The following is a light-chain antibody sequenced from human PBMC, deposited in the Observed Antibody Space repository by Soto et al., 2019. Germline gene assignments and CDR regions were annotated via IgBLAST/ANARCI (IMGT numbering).Light chain of an antibody. CDR1: SSDVGAYNF. V-gene: IGLV2-14*03. Sequence: QSVLTQPASVSGSPGQSITISCTGTSSDVGAYNFVSWYQHHPGKAPQLIIYDVNNRPSGVPDRFSGSKSGNTASLTISGLQAEDEADYYCSSYTTTATRLFGGGTKVTVL. J-gene: IGLJ2*01. CDR2: DVN. CDR3: SSYTTTATRL.